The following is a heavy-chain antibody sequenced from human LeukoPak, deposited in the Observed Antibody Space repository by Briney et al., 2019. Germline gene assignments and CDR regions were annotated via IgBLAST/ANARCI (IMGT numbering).Heavy chain of an antibody. CDR3: TREDRPYCPFAY. Sequence: SQTLSLTCGAPRGSIDITNYWTWVRQAPGKALEWIGEIAHDGTTNYNPSLTSRVATSFDRANNQFSLSLTSVTAADTAVYYCTREDRPYCPFAYWGQGVLVTVSS. J-gene: IGHJ4*02. CDR2: IAHDGTT. V-gene: IGHV4-4*02. CDR1: RGSIDITNY. D-gene: IGHD1-26*01.